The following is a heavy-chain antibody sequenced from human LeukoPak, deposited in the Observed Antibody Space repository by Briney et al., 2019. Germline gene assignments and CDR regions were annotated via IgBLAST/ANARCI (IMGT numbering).Heavy chain of an antibody. V-gene: IGHV1-2*06. CDR2: INPNSGGT. D-gene: IGHD6-19*01. CDR3: ATEVAGDRDDTFDI. Sequence: GASVKVSCKASGGTFISYAISWVRQAPGQGLEWMGRINPNSGGTNYAQKFQGRVTMTRDTSISTAYMELSRLRSDDTAVYYCATEVAGDRDDTFDIWGQGTMVTVSS. J-gene: IGHJ3*02. CDR1: GGTFISYA.